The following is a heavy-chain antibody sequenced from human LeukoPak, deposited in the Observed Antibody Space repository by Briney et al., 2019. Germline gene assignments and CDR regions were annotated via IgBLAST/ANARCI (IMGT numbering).Heavy chain of an antibody. V-gene: IGHV4-39*07. D-gene: IGHD3-22*01. CDR2: IYHSGST. Sequence: SETLSLTCTVSGGSISSSSYYWGWIRQPPGKGLEWIGSIYHSGSTNYNPSLKSRVTISVDTSKNQFSLKLSSVTAADTAVYYCARGFSIIRMIVVVMGNWFDPWGQGTLVTVSS. J-gene: IGHJ5*02. CDR1: GGSISSSSYY. CDR3: ARGFSIIRMIVVVMGNWFDP.